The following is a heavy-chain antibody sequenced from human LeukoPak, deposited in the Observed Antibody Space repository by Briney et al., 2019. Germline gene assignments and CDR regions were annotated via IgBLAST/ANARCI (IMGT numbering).Heavy chain of an antibody. J-gene: IGHJ3*02. CDR3: ARARYVNSFYAFDI. Sequence: SETLSLTCSVSGGSVSSGPYFWTWIRQPPGKGLEWIGYVSYTGSTNYNPSLKSRVDISLDTSKNQISLKLSSVTAADTAVYYCARARYVNSFYAFDIWGQGTLVTVSS. CDR2: VSYTGST. CDR1: GGSVSSGPYF. D-gene: IGHD3-9*01. V-gene: IGHV4-61*01.